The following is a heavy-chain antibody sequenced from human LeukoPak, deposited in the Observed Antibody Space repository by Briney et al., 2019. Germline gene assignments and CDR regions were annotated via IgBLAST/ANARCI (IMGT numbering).Heavy chain of an antibody. CDR1: GFTFSNFW. V-gene: IGHV3-7*04. CDR3: ARGDDFSGDH. D-gene: IGHD1-1*01. CDR2: IHPEGNEK. Sequence: GGPLRLSCAVSGFTFSNFWVSWVRQAPGRGLEWVANIHPEGNEKYHVESVKGRFTISRDNAKNLLFLQMNGLRVEDTAVYYCARGDDFSGDHWGQGTLVTVSS. J-gene: IGHJ4*02.